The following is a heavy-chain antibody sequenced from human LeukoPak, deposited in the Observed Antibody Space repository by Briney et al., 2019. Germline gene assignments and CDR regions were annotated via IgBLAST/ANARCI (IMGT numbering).Heavy chain of an antibody. V-gene: IGHV3-7*01. CDR3: ARRYSSSWYSFDY. J-gene: IGHJ4*02. CDR2: IKQDGSEK. Sequence: TGGSLRLPCAASGFTFSSYWMSWVRQAPGKGLEWVANIKQDGSEKYYVDSVKGRFTISRDNAKNSLYLQMNSLRAEDTAVYYCARRYSSSWYSFDYWGQGTLVTVSS. D-gene: IGHD6-13*01. CDR1: GFTFSSYW.